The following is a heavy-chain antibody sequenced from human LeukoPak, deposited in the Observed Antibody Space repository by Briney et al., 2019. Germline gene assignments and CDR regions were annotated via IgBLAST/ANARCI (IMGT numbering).Heavy chain of an antibody. CDR3: ARDFPFGPGYHPFDS. Sequence: PSETLSLTCTVSGGSISSYYWSWIRRSAGKGLEWIGRIYNTGSTNYNPSLKSRVTMSVDTSKNQFSLRLNSMTAADTAVYYCARDFPFGPGYHPFDSWGQGILVSVSS. CDR2: IYNTGST. V-gene: IGHV4-4*07. J-gene: IGHJ4*02. D-gene: IGHD3-9*01. CDR1: GGSISSYY.